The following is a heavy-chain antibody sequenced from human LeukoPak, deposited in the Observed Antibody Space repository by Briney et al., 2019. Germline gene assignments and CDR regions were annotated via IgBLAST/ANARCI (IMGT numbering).Heavy chain of an antibody. V-gene: IGHV1-18*01. CDR3: ARWRGFTGSIDENWFDP. CDR2: INSNNGDT. CDR1: GYSFTTYG. D-gene: IGHD3-3*01. Sequence: ASVKVSCKASGYSFTTYGISWVRQAPGQGLEWMGWINSNNGDTNYAGKVQGRVTMATDTSTSTAYMELRSLRSDDTAVYYCARWRGFTGSIDENWFDPWGQGTLVTVSS. J-gene: IGHJ5*02.